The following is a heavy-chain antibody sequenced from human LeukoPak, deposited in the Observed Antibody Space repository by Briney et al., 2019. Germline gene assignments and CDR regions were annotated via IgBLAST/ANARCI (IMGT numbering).Heavy chain of an antibody. D-gene: IGHD3-22*01. CDR1: GGTFSSYA. CDR2: IIPIFGIA. V-gene: IGHV1-69*04. J-gene: IGHJ4*02. CDR3: ARNEYYYDSSGLDY. Sequence: ASVKVSCKASGGTFSSYAISWVRQAPGQGLEWMGRIIPIFGIANYAQKFQGRVTITADKSTSTAYMGLSSLRSEDTAVYYCARNEYYYDSSGLDYWGQGTLVTVSS.